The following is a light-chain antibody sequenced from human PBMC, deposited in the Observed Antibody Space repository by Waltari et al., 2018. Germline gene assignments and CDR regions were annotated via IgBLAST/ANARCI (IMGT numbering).Light chain of an antibody. CDR1: SLRNSY. J-gene: IGLJ2*01. CDR3: SSRDSSASHVL. Sequence: SSELTQDPAVSVGLGQTVRITCQGASLRNSYASWYQQKSGQAPILVLFCKNKRPSGIPDRFSGYNSETTTSLTITGAQAEDEADYYCSSRDSSASHVLFAGGTKLTVL. CDR2: CKN. V-gene: IGLV3-19*01.